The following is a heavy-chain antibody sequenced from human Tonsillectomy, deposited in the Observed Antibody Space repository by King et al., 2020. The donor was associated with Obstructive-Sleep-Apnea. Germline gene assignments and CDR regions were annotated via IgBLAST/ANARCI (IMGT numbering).Heavy chain of an antibody. CDR3: AKDPPPPLVRGDLGFDY. CDR1: GFTFTNYA. D-gene: IGHD3-10*01. Sequence: QLVQSGGGLVQPGGSLRLSCAASGFTFTNYAMSWVRQAPGKGLEWVSGISASGGSTYYADSVKGRFTISRDTSKNTLYRQMNSLRAEDTAIYYCAKDPPPPLVRGDLGFDYWGQGTLVTVSS. J-gene: IGHJ4*02. V-gene: IGHV3-23*04. CDR2: ISASGGST.